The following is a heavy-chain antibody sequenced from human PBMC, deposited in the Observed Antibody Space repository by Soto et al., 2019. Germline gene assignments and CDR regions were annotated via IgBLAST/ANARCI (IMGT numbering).Heavy chain of an antibody. CDR3: ARAYYDSSGYSLDP. V-gene: IGHV4-30-2*03. CDR2: IYYSEST. J-gene: IGHJ5*02. D-gene: IGHD3-22*01. CDR1: GGSISSGGYS. Sequence: PSETLSLTCAVSGGSISSGGYSWSWIRQPPGKGLEWIGYIYYSESTYYNPSLNSRVTISVDTSKNQFSLKLSSVTAADTAVYYCARAYYDSSGYSLDPWGQGTLVTVS.